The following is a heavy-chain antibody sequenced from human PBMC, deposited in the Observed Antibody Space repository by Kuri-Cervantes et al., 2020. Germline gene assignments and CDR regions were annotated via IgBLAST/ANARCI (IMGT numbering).Heavy chain of an antibody. V-gene: IGHV3-11*01. D-gene: IGHD1-26*01. CDR1: GFTFSDYY. CDR3: ARSWELLGWFDP. J-gene: IGHJ5*02. CDR2: ISSSGGTI. Sequence: LSLTCAASGFTFSDYYMSWIRQAPGKGLEWVSYISSSGGTIYYADSVKGRFTISRDNAKNSLYLQMNSLRAEDTAVYYCARSWELLGWFDPWGQGTLVTVSS.